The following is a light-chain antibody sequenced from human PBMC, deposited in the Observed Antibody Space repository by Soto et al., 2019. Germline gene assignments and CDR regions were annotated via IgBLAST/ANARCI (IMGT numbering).Light chain of an antibody. CDR1: SSDVGGYDY. CDR2: DVS. J-gene: IGLJ1*01. Sequence: QSALPQPASVSGSPGQSITISCTGTSSDVGGYDYVSWYQQHPGKAPKLMIYDVSYRPSGVSNRFSGSKSGNRASLTISGLQAEDEADYYCSSYTSSSTQVFGTGTKLTVL. CDR3: SSYTSSSTQV. V-gene: IGLV2-14*01.